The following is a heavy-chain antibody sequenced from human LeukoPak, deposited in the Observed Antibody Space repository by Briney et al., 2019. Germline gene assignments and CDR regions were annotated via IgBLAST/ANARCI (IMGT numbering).Heavy chain of an antibody. J-gene: IGHJ4*02. CDR1: GGSISSSSYY. Sequence: PSETLSLTCNVSGGSISSSSYYWGWVRQPPGKGLEWIGSMFYGGTTYYNPSLKSRVTISVDTSKNQFSLKLSSVTAADTAVYYCARHSLRGIDYWGQGTLVTVSS. CDR2: MFYGGTT. V-gene: IGHV4-39*01. D-gene: IGHD4-17*01. CDR3: ARHSLRGIDY.